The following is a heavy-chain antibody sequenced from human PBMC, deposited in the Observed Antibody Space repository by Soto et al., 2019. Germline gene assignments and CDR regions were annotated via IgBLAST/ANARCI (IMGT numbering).Heavy chain of an antibody. D-gene: IGHD3-10*01. Sequence: QLVESGGGLVKPGGSLRLSCDASGFIFSDFYMAWIRQAPGTGLEWVSYISSDGDSTYADSVKGRFTISRDNAKISLYLPMNSLRVEYTAVYYCVRDRDRRCFDPWGQGTLVTVSS. CDR3: VRDRDRRCFDP. CDR2: ISSDGDST. CDR1: GFIFSDFY. V-gene: IGHV3-11*01. J-gene: IGHJ5*02.